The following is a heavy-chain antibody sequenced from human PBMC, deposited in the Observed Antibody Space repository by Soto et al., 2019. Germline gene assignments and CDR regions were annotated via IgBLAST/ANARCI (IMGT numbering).Heavy chain of an antibody. J-gene: IGHJ6*03. Sequence: EVQVLESGGGLVKPGGSLSLSCAASGFTFRDYSMNWVRQAAGKGLEWVSSISSSSAYIYYADALKGRFTVSRDNAKNSLHLQMNSLRAEDTAVYYCARDGAYCSGTSCSDYYHYMDVWGKGTTVTVSS. CDR2: ISSSSAYI. CDR1: GFTFRDYS. D-gene: IGHD2-2*01. V-gene: IGHV3-21*01. CDR3: ARDGAYCSGTSCSDYYHYMDV.